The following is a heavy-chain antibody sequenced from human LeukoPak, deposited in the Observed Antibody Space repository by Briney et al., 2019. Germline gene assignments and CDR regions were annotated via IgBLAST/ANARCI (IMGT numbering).Heavy chain of an antibody. J-gene: IGHJ6*03. V-gene: IGHV4-59*01. CDR3: ARDSSPAALPYMDV. CDR1: GGSMKSSY. Sequence: SETLSLTCFVSGGSMKSSYWTWIRQAPGKGLEWIGNIDDSGNTNYNPPLKSRVTISLDTSKNQFSLRVTSVTAADTALFFCARDSSPAALPYMDVWGKGTTVTVSS. CDR2: IDDSGNT. D-gene: IGHD2-2*01.